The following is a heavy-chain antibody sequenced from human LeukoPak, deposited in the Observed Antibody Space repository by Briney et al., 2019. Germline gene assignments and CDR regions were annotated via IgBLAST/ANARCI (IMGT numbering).Heavy chain of an antibody. CDR2: IKSDGSST. CDR3: ARSPYSGSSFEI. V-gene: IGHV3-74*01. J-gene: IGHJ3*02. D-gene: IGHD1-26*01. Sequence: GGSLRLSCAASGFTFSSYWMHWVRQAPGKGLVWVSRIKSDGSSTSYADSVKGRFTISRDNAKNTLYLQMNSLRAEDTAVYYCARSPYSGSSFEIWGRGTMVTVSS. CDR1: GFTFSSYW.